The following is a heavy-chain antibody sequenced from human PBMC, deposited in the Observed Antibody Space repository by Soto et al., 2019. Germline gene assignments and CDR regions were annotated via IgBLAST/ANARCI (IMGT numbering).Heavy chain of an antibody. Sequence: EVQLVESGGGLVQPGRSLRLSCAASGFTFDDYAMHWVRQAPGKGLEWVSGISWNSGSIGYADSVKGRFTISRDNAKNSLYLQMNSLRAEDTALYYCAKDRQAYSSSSDYWGQGTLVTVSS. CDR1: GFTFDDYA. V-gene: IGHV3-9*01. D-gene: IGHD6-13*01. J-gene: IGHJ4*02. CDR2: ISWNSGSI. CDR3: AKDRQAYSSSSDY.